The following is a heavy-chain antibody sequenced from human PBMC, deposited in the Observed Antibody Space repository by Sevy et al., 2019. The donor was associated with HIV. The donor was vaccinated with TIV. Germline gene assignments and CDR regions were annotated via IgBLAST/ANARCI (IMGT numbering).Heavy chain of an antibody. Sequence: SETLSLTCSVSGGSISNADYYWSWIRQPPGKGLEWIGYIYYSGRTYYNPSLKSRISISVDTSRNQFSLSLDSVTAADTAVYYCARMKFWNGYFDYWGQGTLVIVSS. CDR1: GGSISNADYY. J-gene: IGHJ4*02. D-gene: IGHD3-3*01. V-gene: IGHV4-30-4*01. CDR3: ARMKFWNGYFDY. CDR2: IYYSGRT.